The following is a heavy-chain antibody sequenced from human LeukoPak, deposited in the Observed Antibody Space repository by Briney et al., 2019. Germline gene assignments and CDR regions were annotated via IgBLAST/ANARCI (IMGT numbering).Heavy chain of an antibody. CDR1: GYTFTSYD. V-gene: IGHV1-8*03. J-gene: IGHJ4*01. Sequence: GASVKVSCKASGYTFTSYDINWVRQATGQGLEWMGWMNPNSGNTGYAQKFQGRVTITRNTSISTAYMELSSLRSEDTAVYHCARDQRDDYGDHAFDHWGQGTLVTVSS. D-gene: IGHD4-17*01. CDR3: ARDQRDDYGDHAFDH. CDR2: MNPNSGNT.